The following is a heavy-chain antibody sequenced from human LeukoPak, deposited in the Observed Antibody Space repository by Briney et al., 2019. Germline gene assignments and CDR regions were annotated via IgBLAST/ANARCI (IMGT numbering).Heavy chain of an antibody. CDR1: GYTFTGHY. CDR2: INPNSGGT. CDR3: ARDLFVATPSGIADY. Sequence: ASVKVSCKASGYTFTGHYMHWVRLAPGQGLAWMGWINPNSGGTNYAQKFQGRVTMTRDTSISTAYMELSRLRSDDTAVYYCARDLFVATPSGIADYWGQGTLVTVSS. J-gene: IGHJ4*02. V-gene: IGHV1-2*02. D-gene: IGHD2-15*01.